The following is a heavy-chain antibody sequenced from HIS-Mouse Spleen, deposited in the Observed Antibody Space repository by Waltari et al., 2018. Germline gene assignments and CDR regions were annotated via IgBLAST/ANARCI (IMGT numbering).Heavy chain of an antibody. CDR2: ISWNSGSI. J-gene: IGHJ4*02. CDR1: GFTFDDSA. V-gene: IGHV3-9*01. Sequence: EVQLVESGGGLVQPGRSLRLSCAASGFTFDDSAMHWVRQAPGKGLEWVSGISWNSGSIGYADSVKGRFTISRDNAKNSLYLQMNSLRAEDTALYYCAKDMSDYWGQGTLVTVSS. CDR3: AKDMSDY.